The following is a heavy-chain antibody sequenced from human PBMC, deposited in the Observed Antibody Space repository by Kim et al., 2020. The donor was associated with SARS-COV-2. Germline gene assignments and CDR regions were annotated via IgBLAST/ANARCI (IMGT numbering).Heavy chain of an antibody. J-gene: IGHJ5*02. V-gene: IGHV3-11*05. D-gene: IGHD3-10*01. Sequence: AEHVRSRFHISRDSAKDSLYLQMNRLRAEDTAVYYCARVSYGAASYYWFDPWGQGTLVTVSS. CDR3: ARVSYGAASYYWFDP.